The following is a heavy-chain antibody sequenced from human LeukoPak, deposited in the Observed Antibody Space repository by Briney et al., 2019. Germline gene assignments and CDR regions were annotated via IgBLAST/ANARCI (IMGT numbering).Heavy chain of an antibody. V-gene: IGHV3-15*01. D-gene: IGHD6-13*01. CDR1: GFTFSNAW. J-gene: IGHJ4*02. CDR3: TTDIALVPGYFDY. Sequence: GGSLRLSCAASGFTFSNAWMSWVRQAPGKGLECVGRIKSKTDGGTTDYAAPVKGRFTISRDDSKNTLYLQMNSLKTEDTAVYYCTTDIALVPGYFDYWGQGTLVTVSS. CDR2: IKSKTDGGTT.